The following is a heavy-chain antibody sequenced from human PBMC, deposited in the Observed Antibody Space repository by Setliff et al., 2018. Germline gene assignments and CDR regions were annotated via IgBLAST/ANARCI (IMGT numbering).Heavy chain of an antibody. CDR2: TIPLLPLP. CDR1: GGTFSSLA. CDR3: ARNAITGTTKKYYYYMDV. V-gene: IGHV1-69*10. D-gene: IGHD1-7*01. J-gene: IGHJ6*03. Sequence: VASVKVSCKASGGTFSSLAITWVRQAPGQGLEWMGGTIPLLPLPNYAVKFQGRVTLTADKSTSTAYMELTSLTSEDTAVYYCARNAITGTTKKYYYYMDVWGQGTTVTVS.